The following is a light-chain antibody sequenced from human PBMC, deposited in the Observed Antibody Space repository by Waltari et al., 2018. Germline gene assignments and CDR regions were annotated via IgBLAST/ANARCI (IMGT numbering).Light chain of an antibody. CDR3: QQYNSYSVP. Sequence: DIQMTQSPSTLSASVGDRVTITCRASQSISSWLAWYQQKPGKAPKLLIYKASSLESGVPSRFSGSGSGTEFTLTISSLQPDDFATYYYQQYNSYSVPFGQGTKVEIK. CDR2: KAS. V-gene: IGKV1-5*03. CDR1: QSISSW. J-gene: IGKJ1*01.